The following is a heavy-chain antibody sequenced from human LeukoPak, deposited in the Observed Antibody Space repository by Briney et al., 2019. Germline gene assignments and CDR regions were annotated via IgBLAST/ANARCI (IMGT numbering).Heavy chain of an antibody. CDR1: GFTFSSYS. Sequence: GGSLRLSCAASGFTFSSYSMNWVRQAPGKGLEWVSSISSSSSYIYYADSVKGRFTISRDNAKNSLYLQMNSLRAEDTAVYYCARDRITMVRGVAHFDYWGQGTLVTVSS. CDR3: ARDRITMVRGVAHFDY. D-gene: IGHD3-10*01. J-gene: IGHJ4*02. CDR2: ISSSSSYI. V-gene: IGHV3-21*01.